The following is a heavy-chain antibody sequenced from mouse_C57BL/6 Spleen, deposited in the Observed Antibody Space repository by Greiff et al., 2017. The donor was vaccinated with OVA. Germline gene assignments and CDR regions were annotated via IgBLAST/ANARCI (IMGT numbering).Heavy chain of an antibody. Sequence: VQLQQSGPELVKPGASVKLSCKASGYTFTDYNMHWVKQSHGKSLEWIGYINPNNGGTSYNQKFKGKATLTVNKSSSTAYMELRSLTSEDSAVYYCTRKDYGSRYYFDYWGQGTTLTVSS. CDR1: GYTFTDYN. D-gene: IGHD1-1*01. CDR3: TRKDYGSRYYFDY. J-gene: IGHJ2*01. V-gene: IGHV1-22*01. CDR2: INPNNGGT.